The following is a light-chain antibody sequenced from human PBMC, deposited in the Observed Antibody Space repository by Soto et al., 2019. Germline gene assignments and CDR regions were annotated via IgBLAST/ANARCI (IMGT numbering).Light chain of an antibody. CDR2: AAS. J-gene: IGKJ1*01. CDR3: QKYNSAPQT. V-gene: IGKV1-27*01. CDR1: QGISNY. Sequence: DIQMTQSPSSLSASVGDRVTITCRASQGISNYLAWYHQKPGKVPTLLIYAASTLQSGVPSRFSGSGSGRAFTLTISSLPPEDVATYYCQKYNSAPQTFGKGTKVEIK.